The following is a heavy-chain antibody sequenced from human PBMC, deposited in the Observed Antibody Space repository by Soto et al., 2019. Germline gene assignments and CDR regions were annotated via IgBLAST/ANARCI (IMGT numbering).Heavy chain of an antibody. CDR2: INSDGARI. D-gene: IGHD3-16*01. V-gene: IGHV3-74*03. J-gene: IGHJ4*02. CDR3: APAGEWNYVQDF. Sequence: GGSLRLSCAASGFTFTHYRIRWVRQPPGKGLEWVGRINSDGARIEYGDSVKGRFTISRDNAHNMVFLQMNSLTDEDSGIYFCAPAGEWNYVQDFWGQGTLVTVSS. CDR1: GFTFTHYR.